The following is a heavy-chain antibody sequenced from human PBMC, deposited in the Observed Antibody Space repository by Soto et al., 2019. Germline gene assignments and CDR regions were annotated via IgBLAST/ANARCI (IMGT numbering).Heavy chain of an antibody. V-gene: IGHV3-53*04. J-gene: IGHJ6*03. CDR3: ARGMTTRNYYYMDV. Sequence: GGSLRLSCAASGFPVSSNYMSWVRQAPGKGLEWVSVIYSGGSTYYADSVKGRFTISRHNSKNTLYLQMNSLRAEDTAVYYCARGMTTRNYYYMDVWGKGTTVTVSS. CDR2: IYSGGST. D-gene: IGHD4-17*01. CDR1: GFPVSSNY.